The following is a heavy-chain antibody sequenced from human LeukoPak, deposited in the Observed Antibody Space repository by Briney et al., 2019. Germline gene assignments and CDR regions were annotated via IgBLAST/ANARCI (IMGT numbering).Heavy chain of an antibody. V-gene: IGHV3-21*01. CDR3: ASLTDIEAGAVRY. J-gene: IGHJ4*02. Sequence: GSLRLSCAASGFTFRSYSMNWVRPAPGKGMEWVSSISSTSNYIYYADSAKGRFTISRDNAKNSLYLQMNSLRAEDTAVYYCASLTDIEAGAVRYWGQGTLVTVSS. CDR2: ISSTSNYI. CDR1: GFTFRSYS. D-gene: IGHD1-26*01.